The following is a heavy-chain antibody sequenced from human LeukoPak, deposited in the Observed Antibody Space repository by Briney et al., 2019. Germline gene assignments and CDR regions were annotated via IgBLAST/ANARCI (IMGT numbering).Heavy chain of an antibody. J-gene: IGHJ6*02. CDR3: ARGPRYDFWSGPLDYGMDV. D-gene: IGHD3-3*01. Sequence: SETLSLTCTASGGSISSYYWSWIRQPAGKGLEWIGRIYTSGSTNYNPSLKSRVTMSVDTSKNQFSLKLSSVTAADTAVYYCARGPRYDFWSGPLDYGMDVWGQGTTVTVSS. CDR1: GGSISSYY. V-gene: IGHV4-4*07. CDR2: IYTSGST.